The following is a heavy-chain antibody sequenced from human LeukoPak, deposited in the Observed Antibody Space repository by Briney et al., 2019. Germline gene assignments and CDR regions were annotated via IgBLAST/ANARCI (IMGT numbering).Heavy chain of an antibody. J-gene: IGHJ4*02. D-gene: IGHD2-15*01. Sequence: ASVKVSCKASGYTFTGYYMHWVRQAPGQGLEWMGWINPDSGGTNYAQKFQGRVTMTRDTSISTAYMELSRLRSDDTAVYYCRLVVAATWLDYWGQGTLVTVSS. CDR2: INPDSGGT. CDR3: RLVVAATWLDY. V-gene: IGHV1-2*02. CDR1: GYTFTGYY.